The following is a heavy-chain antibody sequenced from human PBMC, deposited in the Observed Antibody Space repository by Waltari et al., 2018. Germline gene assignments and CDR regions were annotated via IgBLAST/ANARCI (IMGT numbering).Heavy chain of an antibody. J-gene: IGHJ5*02. CDR1: GFTFSSYA. CDR3: ARRNYDILAGYYRGWFDP. V-gene: IGHV3-30-3*01. D-gene: IGHD3-9*01. CDR2: ISYDGSNK. Sequence: QVQLVESGGGVVQPGRSLRLSCAASGFTFSSYAMHWVRQAPGKGLEWVAVISYDGSNKYYADSVKGRFTISRDNSKNTLYLQMNSLRAEDTAVYYCARRNYDILAGYYRGWFDPWGQGTLVTVSS.